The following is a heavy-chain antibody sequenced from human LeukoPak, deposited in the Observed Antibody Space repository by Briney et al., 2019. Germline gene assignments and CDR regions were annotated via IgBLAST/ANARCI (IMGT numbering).Heavy chain of an antibody. J-gene: IGHJ4*02. CDR2: IYYSGST. CDR3: ARHDRELLFDY. D-gene: IGHD1-26*01. CDR1: GGSISSYY. Sequence: SETLSLTCTVSGGSISSYYWSWIRQPPGKGLEWIGYIYYSGSTNYNPSLKSRVTISVDTSKNQFSLKLSSVAAADTAVYYCARHDRELLFDYWGQGTLVTVSS. V-gene: IGHV4-59*08.